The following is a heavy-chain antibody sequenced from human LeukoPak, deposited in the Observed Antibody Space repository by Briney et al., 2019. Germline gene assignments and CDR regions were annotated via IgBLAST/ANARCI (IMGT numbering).Heavy chain of an antibody. D-gene: IGHD1-26*01. Sequence: SVKGRSAISRDNAKSSLYLQMSSLRAEDTAVYFCATPGNFYDMDVWGKGTTVTVSS. CDR3: ATPGNFYDMDV. V-gene: IGHV3-11*03. J-gene: IGHJ6*03.